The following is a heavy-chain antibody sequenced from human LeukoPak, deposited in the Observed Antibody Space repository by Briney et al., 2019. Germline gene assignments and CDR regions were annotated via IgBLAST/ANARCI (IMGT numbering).Heavy chain of an antibody. CDR2: IKSKGDGETT. Sequence: GGALRLSCADSGFSFTNAWMTWVRQAPGKGLEWVGRIKSKGDGETTDYAAPVEGRCFMSRDDSKATLYLQMNGLKTEDTAVYYCTTDLGLTMIRGVIVKWGQGTLVTASS. V-gene: IGHV3-15*01. J-gene: IGHJ4*02. CDR3: TTDLGLTMIRGVIVK. CDR1: GFSFTNAW. D-gene: IGHD3-10*01.